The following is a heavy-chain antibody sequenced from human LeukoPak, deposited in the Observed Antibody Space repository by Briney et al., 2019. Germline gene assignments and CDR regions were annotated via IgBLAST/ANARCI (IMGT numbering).Heavy chain of an antibody. CDR3: ARGLTTVDY. D-gene: IGHD4-17*01. Sequence: GGSLRLSCAASGFTVSNNYMIWVRQAPGKGLEWVSLIYSSGGTYYADSVKGRFTVFRDNSKNTLYLQMNNLRAEDTAVYYCARGLTTVDYWGQGTLVTVSS. CDR1: GFTVSNNY. J-gene: IGHJ4*02. CDR2: IYSSGGT. V-gene: IGHV3-66*01.